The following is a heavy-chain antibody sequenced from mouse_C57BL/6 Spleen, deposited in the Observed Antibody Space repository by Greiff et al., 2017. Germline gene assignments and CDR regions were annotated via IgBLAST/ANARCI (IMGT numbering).Heavy chain of an antibody. Sequence: QVQLKQPGTELVKPGASVKLSCKASGYTFTSYWMHWVKQRPGQGLEWIGNINPSNGGTNYNEKFKSKATLTVDKSSSTACMQLRSLTSEDSAVYYGARAGGLLYFDDWGQGTTLTGSS. V-gene: IGHV1-53*01. CDR3: ARAGGLLYFDD. CDR2: INPSNGGT. J-gene: IGHJ2*01. CDR1: GYTFTSYW. D-gene: IGHD1-1*01.